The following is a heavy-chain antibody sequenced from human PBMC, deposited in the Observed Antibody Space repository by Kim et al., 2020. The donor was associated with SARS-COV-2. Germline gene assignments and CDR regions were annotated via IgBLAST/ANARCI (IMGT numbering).Heavy chain of an antibody. CDR1: GYSFTSYW. J-gene: IGHJ4*02. D-gene: IGHD4-17*01. Sequence: GESLKISCKGSGYSFTSYWIGWVRQMPGKGLEWMGIIYPGDSDTRYSPSFQGQVTISADKSISTAYLQWSSLKASDTAMYYCARQLPSRGHDYGVLGYWGQGTLVTVSS. V-gene: IGHV5-51*01. CDR2: IYPGDSDT. CDR3: ARQLPSRGHDYGVLGY.